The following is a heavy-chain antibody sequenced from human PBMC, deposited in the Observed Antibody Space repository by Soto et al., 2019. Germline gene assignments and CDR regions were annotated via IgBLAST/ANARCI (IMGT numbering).Heavy chain of an antibody. V-gene: IGHV1-46*01. CDR3: ASWTTVTTERFDAFAI. Sequence: SVKASCKASGYTFTSYYMHWVRQAPGQGLEWMGIINPSGGSTSYAQMFQGRVTMARDTSTSTVYMELSSLRSADTAVYYCASWTTVTTERFDAFAIWGQGTMVTVSS. CDR2: INPSGGST. CDR1: GYTFTSYY. J-gene: IGHJ3*02. D-gene: IGHD4-17*01.